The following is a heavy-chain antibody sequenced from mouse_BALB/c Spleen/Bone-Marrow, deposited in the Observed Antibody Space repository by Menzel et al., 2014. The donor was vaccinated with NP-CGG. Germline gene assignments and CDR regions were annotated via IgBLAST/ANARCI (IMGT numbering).Heavy chain of an antibody. J-gene: IGHJ3*01. Sequence: EVQRVESGGGLVQPGGSLELSCAASGFDFSTFWMSWVRQAPGKGLEWIGEINPDRSTINYRPSLKDKFIISRDNAKNTLYLLMSKVRSEDTALYYYARLHYYGYGAYWGQGTLVTVSA. CDR3: ARLHYYGYGAY. V-gene: IGHV4-1*02. D-gene: IGHD1-2*01. CDR2: INPDRSTI. CDR1: GFDFSTFW.